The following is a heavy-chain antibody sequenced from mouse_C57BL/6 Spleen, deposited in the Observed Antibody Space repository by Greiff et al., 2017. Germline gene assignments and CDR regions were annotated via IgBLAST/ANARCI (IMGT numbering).Heavy chain of an antibody. CDR2: IYPGDGDT. CDR3: RSTNGYDYYAMDY. J-gene: IGHJ4*01. CDR1: GYAFSSSW. D-gene: IGHD2-2*01. V-gene: IGHV1-82*01. Sequence: QVQLQQSGPELVKPGASVKISCKASGYAFSSSWMNWVKQRPGKGLEWIGRIYPGDGDTNYNGKFKGKATLTADKSSSTAYMQLSSLSSEDSAVYFCRSTNGYDYYAMDYWGQGTSVTVSS.